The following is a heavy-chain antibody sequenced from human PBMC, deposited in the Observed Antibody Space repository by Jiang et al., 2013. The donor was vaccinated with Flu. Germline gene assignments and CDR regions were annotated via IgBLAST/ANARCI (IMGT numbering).Heavy chain of an antibody. CDR3: AKLTDYFDSSGNFDH. CDR2: ISGGGDGT. Sequence: RLSCVASGFTFSSYAMSWVRQAPRKGLEWVSAISGGGDGTYYADSVKGRFSVSRDNSKNTLFLQMKTLRAEDTAVYYCAKLTDYFDSSGNFDHWGQGTLVTVSS. J-gene: IGHJ4*02. V-gene: IGHV3-23*01. D-gene: IGHD3-22*01. CDR1: GFTFSSYA.